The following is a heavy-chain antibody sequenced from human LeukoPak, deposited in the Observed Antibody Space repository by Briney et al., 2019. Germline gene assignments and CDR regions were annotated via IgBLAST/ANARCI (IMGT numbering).Heavy chain of an antibody. CDR2: ISYDGSSE. CDR1: GFTFNRFY. V-gene: IGHV3-30*18. Sequence: GGSLRLSCSASGFTFNRFYLHWVRQAPGKGLEWVALISYDGSSEYYAGSVKGRFTISRDNSKITVYLQMDSLKAEDTAVYYCAKELYNYGDYGAEGLDVGGQGTTVTVSS. D-gene: IGHD4-17*01. CDR3: AKELYNYGDYGAEGLDV. J-gene: IGHJ6*02.